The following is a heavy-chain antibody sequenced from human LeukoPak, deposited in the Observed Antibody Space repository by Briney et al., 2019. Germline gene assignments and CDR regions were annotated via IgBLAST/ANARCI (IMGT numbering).Heavy chain of an antibody. Sequence: PGGSLRLSCAASGFTFSSYAMSWVRQAPGKGLEWVANINQDGGEKYYVDSVKGRFTISRDNAKNSLYLQMNSLRAEDTAVYYCARSIAAKTNWFDPWGQGTLVTVSS. CDR3: ARSIAAKTNWFDP. CDR1: GFTFSSYA. V-gene: IGHV3-7*05. J-gene: IGHJ5*02. CDR2: INQDGGEK. D-gene: IGHD2-15*01.